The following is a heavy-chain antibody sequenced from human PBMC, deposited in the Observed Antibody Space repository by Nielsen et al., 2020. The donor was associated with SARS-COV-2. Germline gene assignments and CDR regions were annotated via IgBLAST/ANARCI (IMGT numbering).Heavy chain of an antibody. V-gene: IGHV4-34*01. CDR2: INHSGST. CDR3: ARVPLELVGAYYSYHMDV. D-gene: IGHD6-6*01. CDR1: GGSFSGYY. Sequence: SQTLSLTCAVYGGSFSGYYWSWIRQPPGKGLEWIGEINHSGSTNYNPSLKSRVTISVDTSKNQFSLKLSSVTAADTAVYYCARVPLELVGAYYSYHMDVWGKGTTVTVSS. J-gene: IGHJ6*03.